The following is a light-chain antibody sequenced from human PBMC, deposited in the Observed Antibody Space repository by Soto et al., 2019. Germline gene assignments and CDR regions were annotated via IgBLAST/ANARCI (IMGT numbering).Light chain of an antibody. CDR2: DVS. CDR3: SSYTSSSPHLYV. Sequence: QSVLTQPASVSGSPGQSITISCTGTSSDVGGYNYVSWYQQHPGKAPKLMIYDVSNRPSGVSNRFSGSKSGNTASLTISGLQAEDEADYYSSSYTSSSPHLYVFGTGTKVPVL. V-gene: IGLV2-14*01. CDR1: SSDVGGYNY. J-gene: IGLJ1*01.